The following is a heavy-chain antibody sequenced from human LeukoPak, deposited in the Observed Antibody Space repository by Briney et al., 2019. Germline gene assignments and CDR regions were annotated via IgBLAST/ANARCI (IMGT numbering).Heavy chain of an antibody. D-gene: IGHD2-15*01. Sequence: SVKVSCKAFGYTFTKEAISWVRQAPGQGLEWMGGIIPIFGTANYAQKFQGRVTITADESTSTAYMELSSLRSEDTAVYYCAREVGYCSGGSCYSIGSWFDPWGQGTLVTVSS. CDR3: AREVGYCSGGSCYSIGSWFDP. CDR1: GYTFTKEA. V-gene: IGHV1-69*13. CDR2: IIPIFGTA. J-gene: IGHJ5*02.